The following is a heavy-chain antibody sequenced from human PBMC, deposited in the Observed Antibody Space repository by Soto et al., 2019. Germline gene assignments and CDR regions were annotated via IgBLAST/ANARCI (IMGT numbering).Heavy chain of an antibody. CDR3: ARHPSDFWFDP. CDR2: IYYSGST. CDR1: CGSISSSSYF. Sequence: SETLSLTCTVSCGSISSSSYFWGWVRQPPGKGLEWIGSIYYSGSTYYNPSLKSRVTVSVDTSKNQFSLKLSSVTAADTAVYYCARHPSDFWFDPWGQGTLVTVSS. V-gene: IGHV4-39*01. D-gene: IGHD2-21*02. J-gene: IGHJ5*02.